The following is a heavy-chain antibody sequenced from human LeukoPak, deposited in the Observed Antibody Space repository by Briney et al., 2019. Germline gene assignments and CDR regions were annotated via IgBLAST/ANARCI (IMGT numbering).Heavy chain of an antibody. Sequence: GGSLRLSCAASGFTSSTYAMHWVRQAPGKGLEWVALISNDGINKYYADSVKGRFTISRDNSKTTLYLQMNSLRAEDTAVYYCASEWFLSSDYWGQGTLVTVSS. D-gene: IGHD3-22*01. V-gene: IGHV3-30-3*01. CDR3: ASEWFLSSDY. CDR1: GFTSSTYA. J-gene: IGHJ4*02. CDR2: ISNDGINK.